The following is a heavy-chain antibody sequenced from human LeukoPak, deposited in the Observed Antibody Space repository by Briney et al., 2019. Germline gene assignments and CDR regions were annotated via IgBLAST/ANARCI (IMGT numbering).Heavy chain of an antibody. J-gene: IGHJ3*02. D-gene: IGHD5-18*01. CDR2: IYWNDDK. CDR1: NYSINSGHYW. V-gene: IGHV2-5*01. Sequence: TLSLTCIVSNYSINSGHYWGWIRQPPGKALEWLALIYWNDDKRYSPSLKSRLTITKDTSKNQVVLTMTNMDPVDTATYYCAHRQGAMVPFDAFDIWGQGTMVTVSS. CDR3: AHRQGAMVPFDAFDI.